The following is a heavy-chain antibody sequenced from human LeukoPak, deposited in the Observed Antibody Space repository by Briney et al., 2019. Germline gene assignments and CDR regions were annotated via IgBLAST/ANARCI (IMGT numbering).Heavy chain of an antibody. V-gene: IGHV1-2*02. CDR1: GYTFTGCY. Sequence: GASVKVSCKASGYTFTGCYIHWVRQAPGQGLEWMGWINPNSGGTNYAQKFQGRVTMTRDTSISTFYMELSRLRSDDAALYYCARDVGEYCSSTSCYASDYWGQGTLVTVSS. CDR2: INPNSGGT. D-gene: IGHD2-2*01. CDR3: ARDVGEYCSSTSCYASDY. J-gene: IGHJ4*02.